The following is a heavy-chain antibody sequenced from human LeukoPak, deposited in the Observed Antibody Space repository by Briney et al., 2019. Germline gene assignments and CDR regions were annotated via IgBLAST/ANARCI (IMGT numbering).Heavy chain of an antibody. D-gene: IGHD6-19*01. CDR1: GFIFSEYE. V-gene: IGHV3-48*03. CDR3: ARSSGWYHRGPDYYYYYMDV. Sequence: GGSLRLSCAASGFIFSEYEMTWVRQVPGQGLEWISYISSSGSRTTYADSVKGRFTISRDNAKNSLYLQMTRLRAEDTAVYYCARSSGWYHRGPDYYYYYMDVWGKGTTVTVS. CDR2: ISSSGSRT. J-gene: IGHJ6*03.